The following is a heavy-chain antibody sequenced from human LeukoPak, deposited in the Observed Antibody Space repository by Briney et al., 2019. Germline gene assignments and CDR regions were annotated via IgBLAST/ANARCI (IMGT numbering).Heavy chain of an antibody. CDR3: VRLRRNSDTSGYFYYYDY. Sequence: GGSLTLSCAAPQFSFSSYSFNWVRQAPGQGLEWVSSINKGATHMYYADSMRGRFTVSRDDAKNSLYLQMNSLRAEDTAVYYCVRLRRNSDTSGYFYYYDYWGRGTLVTVSS. V-gene: IGHV3-21*01. CDR1: QFSFSSYS. CDR2: INKGATHM. D-gene: IGHD3-22*01. J-gene: IGHJ4*02.